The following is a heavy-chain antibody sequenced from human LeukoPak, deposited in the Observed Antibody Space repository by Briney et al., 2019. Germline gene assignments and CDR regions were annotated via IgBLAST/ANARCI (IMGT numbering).Heavy chain of an antibody. CDR3: ARVDRYHYYLDV. CDR1: GGTFSSYS. CDR2: IMPLFNTA. J-gene: IGHJ6*03. V-gene: IGHV1-69*05. Sequence: ASVKVSCKASGGTFSSYSITWVRQAPGQGLEWMGGIMPLFNTANYAQQFQGRVTITTDESTSTAYMGLSSLRFEDTAMYYCARVDRYHYYLDVWGKGTTVTVSS.